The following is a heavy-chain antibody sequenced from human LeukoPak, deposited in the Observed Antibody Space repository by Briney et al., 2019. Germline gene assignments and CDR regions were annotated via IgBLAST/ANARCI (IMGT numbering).Heavy chain of an antibody. Sequence: SETLSLTCAVYGGSFSGYYWSWIRQPAGKGLEWIGRIYPSGSTDYNPSLKSRVTISIDTSKNQFSLKQSSVTAADTAGYYCARGDWGSPDYYYMDVWGKGTTVTISS. CDR3: ARGDWGSPDYYYMDV. D-gene: IGHD2-21*02. CDR1: GGSFSGYY. CDR2: IYPSGST. V-gene: IGHV4-59*10. J-gene: IGHJ6*03.